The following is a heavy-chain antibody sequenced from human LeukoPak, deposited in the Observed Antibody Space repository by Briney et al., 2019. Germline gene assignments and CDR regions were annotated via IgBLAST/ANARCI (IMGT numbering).Heavy chain of an antibody. D-gene: IGHD3-16*01. V-gene: IGHV1-2*02. CDR3: AGVGTDLWNRFDP. CDR1: GYTFTGYY. CDR2: INPNSGGT. J-gene: IGHJ5*02. Sequence: GASVKVSCKASGYTFTGYYMHWVRQAPGQGLEWMGWINPNSGGTNYAQKFQGRVTMTRDTSISTAYMELSRLRSDDTAVYYCAGVGTDLWNRFDPWGQGTLVTVSS.